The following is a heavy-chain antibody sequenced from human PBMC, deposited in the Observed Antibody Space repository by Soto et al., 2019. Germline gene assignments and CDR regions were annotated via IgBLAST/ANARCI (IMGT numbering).Heavy chain of an antibody. J-gene: IGHJ6*02. CDR1: GFTFSSYA. V-gene: IGHV3-30-3*01. CDR3: ARVGYYYCGMDV. Sequence: GGSLRLSCAASGFTFSSYAMHWVRQAPGKGLEWVAVISYDGSNKYYADSVKGRFTISRDNSKNTLYLQMNSLRAEDTAVYYCARVGYYYCGMDVWGQGTTVTVSS. CDR2: ISYDGSNK.